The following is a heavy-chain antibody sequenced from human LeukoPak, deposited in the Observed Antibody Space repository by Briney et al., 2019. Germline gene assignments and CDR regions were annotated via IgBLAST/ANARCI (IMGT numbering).Heavy chain of an antibody. CDR2: MNPHSSKT. J-gene: IGHJ5*02. V-gene: IGHV1-8*01. CDR3: ARLSSHYGDYKVDP. Sequence: ASVKVSCKASGYPFNNYDINWVRQATGQGLEWMGWMNPHSSKTGYAQNFQGRVTMTRDTSISTAYMELSSLRSEDTAVYYCARLSSHYGDYKVDPWGQGTLVTVSS. D-gene: IGHD4-17*01. CDR1: GYPFNNYD.